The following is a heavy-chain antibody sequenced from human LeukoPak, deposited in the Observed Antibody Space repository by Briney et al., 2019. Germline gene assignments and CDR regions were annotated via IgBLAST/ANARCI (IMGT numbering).Heavy chain of an antibody. CDR1: GFTFCSYA. J-gene: IGHJ5*02. Sequence: PGRSLRLSCAPSGFTFCSYAMHGVREAPGKGLERVAVISYDGSNKYYADSVRGGFTISRDNSKNTLYLQMNSLRAEDTAVYYCARVSSYGNNWFDPWGQGTLVTVSS. D-gene: IGHD5-18*01. CDR3: ARVSSYGNNWFDP. V-gene: IGHV3-30-3*01. CDR2: ISYDGSNK.